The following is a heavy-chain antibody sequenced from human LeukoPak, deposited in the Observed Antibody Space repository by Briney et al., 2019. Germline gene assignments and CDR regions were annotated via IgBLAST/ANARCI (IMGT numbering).Heavy chain of an antibody. D-gene: IGHD5-12*01. Sequence: GGSLRLSCAASGFTFSSYAMSWVRQAPGKGLEWVSAIRGGGGSTCYADSEKGRFTISRDNSKNTLYLQMNSLRAEDTAVYYCANRQGPNSGYDCWGQGTLATVSS. V-gene: IGHV3-23*01. CDR1: GFTFSSYA. CDR3: ANRQGPNSGYDC. CDR2: IRGGGGST. J-gene: IGHJ4*02.